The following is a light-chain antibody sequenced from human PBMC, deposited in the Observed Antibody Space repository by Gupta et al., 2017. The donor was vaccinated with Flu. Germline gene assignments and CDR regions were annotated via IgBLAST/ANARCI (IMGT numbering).Light chain of an antibody. V-gene: IGKV2-28*01. J-gene: IGKJ4*01. CDR1: QSLLHSNGYNY. Sequence: DIVMTQSPLSLPVTPGEPAPISCRSSQSLLHSNGYNYLDWYLQKPGQSPKLLIYLGSNRASGVPDRFSGSGSGTDFTLKISRVEAEDVGVYYCMQALQTPTFGGGTKVEIK. CDR3: MQALQTPT. CDR2: LGS.